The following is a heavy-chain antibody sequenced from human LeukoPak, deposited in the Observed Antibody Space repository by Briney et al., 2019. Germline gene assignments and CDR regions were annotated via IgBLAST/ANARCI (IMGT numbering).Heavy chain of an antibody. CDR2: IYYSGST. Sequence: PSETLSLTCTVSGGSISNGGYYWSWIRQHPGEGLEWIGYIYYSGSTYHNPSLKSRVTISVDTSKNQFSLKLSSVTAADTAVYYCARFKEGVATFDYWGQGTLVTVSS. CDR3: ARFKEGVATFDY. D-gene: IGHD5-12*01. J-gene: IGHJ4*02. V-gene: IGHV4-31*03. CDR1: GGSISNGGYY.